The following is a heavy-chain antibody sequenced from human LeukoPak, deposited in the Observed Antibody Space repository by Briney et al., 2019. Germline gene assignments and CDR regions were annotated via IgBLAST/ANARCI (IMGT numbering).Heavy chain of an antibody. D-gene: IGHD1-26*01. V-gene: IGHV4-59*12. CDR1: GGSISSYY. Sequence: SETLSLTCTVSGGSISSYYWSWIRQPPGKGLEWIGSIYYSESTYYNPSLKSRVTISVDTSKNQFSLKLSSVTAADTAVYYCARDYSGSFHAFDIWGQGTMVTVSS. CDR2: IYYSEST. CDR3: ARDYSGSFHAFDI. J-gene: IGHJ3*02.